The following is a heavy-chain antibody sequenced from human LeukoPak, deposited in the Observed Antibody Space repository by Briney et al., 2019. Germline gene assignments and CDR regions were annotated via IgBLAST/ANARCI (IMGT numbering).Heavy chain of an antibody. Sequence: ASVKVSCKASGYTFSNYGISWVRQAPGQGLEWVGWVSTFDADTNYAQRLQGRVTMTTDTSTTTAYMELRSLTSDDTAVYYCARGDYFDYWGQGTLVTVSP. V-gene: IGHV1-18*01. J-gene: IGHJ4*02. CDR1: GYTFSNYG. CDR3: ARGDYFDY. D-gene: IGHD3-10*01. CDR2: VSTFDADT.